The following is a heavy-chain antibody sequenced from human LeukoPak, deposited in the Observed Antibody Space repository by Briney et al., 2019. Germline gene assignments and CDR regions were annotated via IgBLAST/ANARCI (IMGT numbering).Heavy chain of an antibody. CDR3: ARAGGSYEFDY. V-gene: IGHV3-30*02. CDR2: IHHDGSNK. D-gene: IGHD5-18*01. CDR1: GFTFSSYG. J-gene: IGHJ4*02. Sequence: GGSLRLSCAASGFTFSSYGMHWVRQAPGKGLDWAAFIHHDGSNKYYADSVKGRFTISRDNAKNSLYLQMNSLRAEDTAVYYCARAGGSYEFDYWGQGTLVTVSS.